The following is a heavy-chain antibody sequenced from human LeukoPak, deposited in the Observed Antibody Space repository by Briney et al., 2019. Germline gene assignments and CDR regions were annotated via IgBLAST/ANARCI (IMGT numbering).Heavy chain of an antibody. CDR3: ARVNSAAGATPGRYYFDY. V-gene: IGHV6-1*01. CDR2: TYYRSKWYN. CDR1: GDSVSSNSAA. J-gene: IGHJ4*02. D-gene: IGHD1-26*01. Sequence: SQTLSVTCASSGDSVSSNSAAWNWIRQSPSRGLEWLGRTYYRSKWYNDYAVSVKSRITINPDTSKNQFSLQLNSVTPEDTAVYYCARVNSAAGATPGRYYFDYWGQGTLVTVSS.